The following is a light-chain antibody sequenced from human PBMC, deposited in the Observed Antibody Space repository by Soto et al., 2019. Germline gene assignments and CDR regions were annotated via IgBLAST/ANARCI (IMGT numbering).Light chain of an antibody. J-gene: IGKJ4*01. Sequence: EIVLPQSPGALSLSPGERSTLSCRDSQSVDRNYLAWYQQKPGQAPRLLIYVASNRATGIPDRFSGSGSGTDFTLTISRLEPEDFAVYYCQQYGSSPLTVGGGTKVDIK. CDR1: QSVDRNY. V-gene: IGKV3-20*01. CDR3: QQYGSSPLT. CDR2: VAS.